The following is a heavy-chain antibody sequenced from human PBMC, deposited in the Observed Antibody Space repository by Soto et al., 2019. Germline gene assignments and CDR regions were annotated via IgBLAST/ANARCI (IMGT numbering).Heavy chain of an antibody. Sequence: EVQLVESGGGLIQPGGSLRLSCAVSGFTVSNNYMSWVRQAPGKGLEGVSVIYSGGYTAYGDSVKGRFTISRDNSNTALYLKMNNVRAATPVLFCGADHPGGGGYGGQGTLVTVSS. CDR2: IYSGGYT. D-gene: IGHD3-10*01. CDR1: GFTVSNNY. J-gene: IGHJ4*02. CDR3: ADHPGGGGY. V-gene: IGHV3-53*01.